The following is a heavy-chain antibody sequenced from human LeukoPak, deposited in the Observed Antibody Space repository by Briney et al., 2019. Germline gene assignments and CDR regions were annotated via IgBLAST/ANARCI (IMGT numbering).Heavy chain of an antibody. D-gene: IGHD5-18*01. CDR3: AKEGGPSGYSPCDS. V-gene: IGHV3-23*01. Sequence: GGSLRLSCAASGFTFGSYAMSWVRQAPRKGLEWVSAMSSGYGGTYYADSVKGRFTISRDNSKNTLYLQMNSLSVEDTALYYCAKEGGPSGYSPCDSWGQGSLVTVSS. J-gene: IGHJ5*01. CDR2: MSSGYGGT. CDR1: GFTFGSYA.